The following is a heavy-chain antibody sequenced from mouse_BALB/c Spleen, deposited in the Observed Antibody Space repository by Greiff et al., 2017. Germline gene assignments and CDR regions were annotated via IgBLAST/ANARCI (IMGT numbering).Heavy chain of an antibody. D-gene: IGHD2-3*01. CDR1: GYTFTSYW. CDR3: ARWLLGDYYAMDY. J-gene: IGHJ4*01. Sequence: QVHVKQPGAELVKPGASVKLSCKASGYTFTSYWMHWVKQRPGQGLEWIGEINPSNGRTNYNEKFKSKATLTVDKSSSTAYMQLSSLTSEDSAVYYCARWLLGDYYAMDYWGQGTSVTVSS. V-gene: IGHV1S81*02. CDR2: INPSNGRT.